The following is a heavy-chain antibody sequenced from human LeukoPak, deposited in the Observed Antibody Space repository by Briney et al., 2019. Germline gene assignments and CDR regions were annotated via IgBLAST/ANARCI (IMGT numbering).Heavy chain of an antibody. CDR2: ISYIGSA. J-gene: IGHJ3*01. V-gene: IGHV4-59*11. D-gene: IGHD2-2*01. CDR1: GGSFTTHY. CDR3: ASDSISTNAFDA. Sequence: SETLSLTCTVSGGSFTTHYWSWIRQPPGKGLEWIGYISYIGSANYNPSLKSRVTISIDTSKNEVSLMLTSVTAADTAVYYCASDSISTNAFDAWGQGTMVTVSS.